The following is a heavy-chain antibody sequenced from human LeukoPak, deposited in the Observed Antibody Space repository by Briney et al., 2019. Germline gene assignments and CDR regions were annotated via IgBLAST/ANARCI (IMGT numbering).Heavy chain of an antibody. Sequence: GASVKVSCKVSGYTLTELSMHWVRQAPGKGLEWMGGFDPEDGETIYAQKFQGRVTMTEDTSTDTAYMELSSLRSEDTAVYYCARGGIVVVPAAYFDYWGQGTLVTVSS. CDR3: ARGGIVVVPAAYFDY. CDR2: FDPEDGET. D-gene: IGHD2-2*01. J-gene: IGHJ4*02. V-gene: IGHV1-24*01. CDR1: GYTLTELS.